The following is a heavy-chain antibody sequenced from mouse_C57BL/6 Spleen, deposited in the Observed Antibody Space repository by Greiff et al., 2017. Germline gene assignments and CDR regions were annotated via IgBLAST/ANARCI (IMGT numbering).Heavy chain of an antibody. J-gene: IGHJ2*01. CDR3: TRGYDGVDY. CDR1: GFNINDYY. CDR2: IDPEDGDT. V-gene: IGHV14-1*01. D-gene: IGHD2-2*01. Sequence: VHVKQSGAELVRPGASVKLSCTASGFNINDYYMHWGKQRPEQGLEWIGSIDPEDGDTEYAPKFQGKATMTADTSSNTAYLQLSSLTSKDTAVYCCTRGYDGVDYWGQGTTLTVSS.